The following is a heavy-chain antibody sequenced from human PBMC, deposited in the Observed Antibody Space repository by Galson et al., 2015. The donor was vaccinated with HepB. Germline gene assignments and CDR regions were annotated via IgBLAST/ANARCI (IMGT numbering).Heavy chain of an antibody. Sequence: SLRLSCAASGFTFSDYYMSWIRQAPGKGLEWVSYISSSGSTIYYADSVKGRFTISRDNAKNSLYLQMNSLRAEDTAVYYCAVGCSSTSCYSYYYGMDVWGQGTTVTVSS. CDR2: ISSSGSTI. V-gene: IGHV3-11*01. D-gene: IGHD2-2*02. CDR3: AVGCSSTSCYSYYYGMDV. CDR1: GFTFSDYY. J-gene: IGHJ6*02.